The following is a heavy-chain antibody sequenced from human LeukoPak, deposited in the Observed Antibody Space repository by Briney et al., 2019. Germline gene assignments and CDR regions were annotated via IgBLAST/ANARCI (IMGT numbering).Heavy chain of an antibody. V-gene: IGHV3-74*01. Sequence: GGSLRLSCAASGFTFSTYWMHWVRQAPGKGLVWLSRVDNDGSGTSYADSVKGRFTISRDNGKNILFLQMDSLRAEDTAVYFCARSQRGYSYGEHWGQGTPVTVSS. CDR3: ARSQRGYSYGEH. D-gene: IGHD5-18*01. CDR1: GFTFSTYW. J-gene: IGHJ4*02. CDR2: VDNDGSGT.